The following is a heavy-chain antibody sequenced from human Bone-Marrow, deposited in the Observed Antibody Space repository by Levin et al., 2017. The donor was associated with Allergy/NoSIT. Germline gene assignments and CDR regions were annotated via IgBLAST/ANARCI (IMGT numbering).Heavy chain of an antibody. V-gene: IGHV3-13*01. CDR2: IGTAGQT. D-gene: IGHD2-15*01. CDR3: ARGGTPGDAFDI. Sequence: GESLKISCAASGFTFSMYDMHWVRQDTGGRLEWVSAIGTAGQTDYPDSVKGRFTISRDNFKNSLHLQMHSLTPGDTAVYFCARGGTPGDAFDIWGQGTVVTVSS. CDR1: GFTFSMYD. J-gene: IGHJ3*02.